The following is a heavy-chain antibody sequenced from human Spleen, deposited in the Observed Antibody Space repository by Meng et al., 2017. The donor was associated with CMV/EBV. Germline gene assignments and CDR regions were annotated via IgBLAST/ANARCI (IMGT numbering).Heavy chain of an antibody. Sequence: LSCAASGFTFSSYSMNWVRQAPGKGLEWVSSISSSSSYIYYADSVKGRFTISRDNAKNSLYPQMNSLRAEDTAVYYCARGAYSSSSDYWGQGTLVTVSS. CDR3: ARGAYSSSSDY. CDR1: GFTFSSYS. J-gene: IGHJ4*02. V-gene: IGHV3-21*01. CDR2: ISSSSSYI. D-gene: IGHD6-13*01.